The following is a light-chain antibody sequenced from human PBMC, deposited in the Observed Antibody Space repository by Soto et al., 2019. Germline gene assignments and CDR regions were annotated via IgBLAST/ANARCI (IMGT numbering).Light chain of an antibody. CDR2: EVS. Sequence: QSALPQPRSVSGSPGQSVTISCTGTSSDVGAYNHVSWYQQHPGKVPKLIINEVSERPSGVPDRFSGSKSGNTASLTISGLRAEDEAEYYCCSHAGSYSWVFGGGTKLTVL. CDR1: SSDVGAYNH. J-gene: IGLJ3*02. V-gene: IGLV2-11*01. CDR3: CSHAGSYSWV.